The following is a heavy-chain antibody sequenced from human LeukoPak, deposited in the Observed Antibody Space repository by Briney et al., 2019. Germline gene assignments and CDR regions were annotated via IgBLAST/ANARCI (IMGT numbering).Heavy chain of an antibody. V-gene: IGHV1-46*01. CDR3: ARDDGSITMIVVVPQYYYNMDV. D-gene: IGHD3-22*01. CDR2: INPNSVST. CDR1: GYTFTSYY. J-gene: IGHJ6*03. Sequence: GASVEVSCKASGYTFTSYYMHWVRQAPGQGLEWMGIINPNSVSTSYAQKFQGRVTMTRDMSTSTVYMERSRLRSEDTDVYYGARDDGSITMIVVVPQYYYNMDVWGKGKTVPASS.